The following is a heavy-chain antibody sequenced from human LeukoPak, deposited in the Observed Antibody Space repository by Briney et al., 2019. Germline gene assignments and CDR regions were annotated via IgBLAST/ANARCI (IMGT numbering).Heavy chain of an antibody. Sequence: PGGSLRLSCAASGFTFSSYGMHWVRQAPGKGLEWVAVISYDGSNKYYADYVKGRFTISRDNSKNTLYLQMNSLRAEDTAVYYCAKDLSYDPFDIWGQGTMVTVSS. D-gene: IGHD5-18*01. CDR1: GFTFSSYG. CDR3: AKDLSYDPFDI. CDR2: ISYDGSNK. V-gene: IGHV3-30*18. J-gene: IGHJ3*02.